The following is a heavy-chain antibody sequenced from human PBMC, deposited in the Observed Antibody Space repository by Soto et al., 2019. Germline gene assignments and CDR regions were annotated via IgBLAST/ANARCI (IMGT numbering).Heavy chain of an antibody. Sequence: TLSLTCAVYGGSFSGYYWSWIRQPPGKGLEWIGEINHSGSTNYNPSLKSRVTISVDTSKNQFSLKLSSVTAADTAVYYCARRRAILSIAAAAFDYWGQGTLVTGLL. CDR2: INHSGST. CDR3: ARRRAILSIAAAAFDY. J-gene: IGHJ4*02. V-gene: IGHV4-34*01. D-gene: IGHD6-13*01. CDR1: GGSFSGYY.